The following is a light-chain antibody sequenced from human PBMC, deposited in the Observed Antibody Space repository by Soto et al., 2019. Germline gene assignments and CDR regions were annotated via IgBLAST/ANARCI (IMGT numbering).Light chain of an antibody. CDR3: QQYDTWHVWT. V-gene: IGKV3-15*01. J-gene: IGKJ1*01. CDR2: GAS. CDR1: QSVSGN. Sequence: IVLTQSPATLSVSPGEKATLSCRASQSVSGNLAWYQQKPGQAPRLLMYGASTRATAIPARFSGSGSGTEFTLNITSLQAEDIAVYYCQQYDTWHVWTFGQGTKVDIK.